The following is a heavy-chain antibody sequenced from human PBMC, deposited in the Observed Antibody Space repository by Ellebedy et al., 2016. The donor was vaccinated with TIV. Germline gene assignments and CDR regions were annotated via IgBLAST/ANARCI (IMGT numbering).Heavy chain of an antibody. V-gene: IGHV3-7*01. D-gene: IGHD4-11*01. CDR1: GFTFNSYW. CDR3: ATDGNYGNYRHPTHAFVM. CDR2: MNQDGSAK. Sequence: GGSLRLSCAASGFTFNSYWMTWVRQAPGKGLEWVANMNQDGSAKYYVDSLRGRFTISRDNAKHTLYLQMNSLRGEDTAVYDCATDGNYGNYRHPTHAFVMWGRGTLVTVSS. J-gene: IGHJ3*02.